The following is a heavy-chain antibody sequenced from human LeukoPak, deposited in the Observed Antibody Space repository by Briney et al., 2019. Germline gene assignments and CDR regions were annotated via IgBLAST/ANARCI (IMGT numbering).Heavy chain of an antibody. V-gene: IGHV1-2*02. CDR2: INPNSGGT. D-gene: IGHD6-13*01. CDR1: GYTFTGYY. J-gene: IGHJ4*02. CDR3: ARVCSAAGTGSRYYFDY. Sequence: ASVKVSCKASGYTFTGYYMHWVRQAPGQGLEWMGWINPNSGGTNYAQKFQGRVTMTRDTSISTAYMELSRLRSDDTAVYYCARVCSAAGTGSRYYFDYWGQGTLVTVSS.